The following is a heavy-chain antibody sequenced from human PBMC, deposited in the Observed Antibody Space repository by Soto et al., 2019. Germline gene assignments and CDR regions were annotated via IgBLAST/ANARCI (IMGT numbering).Heavy chain of an antibody. CDR3: ARGSTAVVVAATSFYFDY. Sequence: GGSLRLSCAASGFTFINYAVSWVRQAPGKGLEWVSSISGSATTKYYADSVKGRFTIFRDNSKNTLYLQMNSLTAADTAIYYCARGSTAVVVAATSFYFDYWGQGTLVTVSS. CDR1: GFTFINYA. J-gene: IGHJ4*02. D-gene: IGHD2-15*01. CDR2: ISGSATTK. V-gene: IGHV3-23*01.